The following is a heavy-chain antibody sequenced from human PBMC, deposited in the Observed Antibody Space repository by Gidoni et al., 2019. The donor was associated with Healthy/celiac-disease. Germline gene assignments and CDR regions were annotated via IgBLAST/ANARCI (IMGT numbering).Heavy chain of an antibody. CDR3: ARLDCTGGVCYFDY. CDR2: IDPSDSYT. J-gene: IGHJ4*02. D-gene: IGHD2-8*02. V-gene: IGHV5-10-1*01. Sequence: EVQLVQSGAEVKKPGESLRISCKGSGNSFTSYWISWVRQMHGQGLEWMWRIDPSDSYTTSRPSFHGHVTISADKSLSTAYLQWSSLKASDTAMYYCARLDCTGGVCYFDYWGQGTLVTVSS. CDR1: GNSFTSYW.